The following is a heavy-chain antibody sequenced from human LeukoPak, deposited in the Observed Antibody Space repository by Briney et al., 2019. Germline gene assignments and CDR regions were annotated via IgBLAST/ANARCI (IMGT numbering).Heavy chain of an antibody. J-gene: IGHJ4*02. CDR3: ARGWELFDY. CDR2: ISYDGSNK. Sequence: SLRLSCAASGFTFSSYAMHWVRQAPGKGLEWVAVISYDGSNKYYADSVKGRFTISRDNSKNTLYLQMNSLRAEDTAVYYCARGWELFDYWGQGTLVTVSS. D-gene: IGHD1-26*01. CDR1: GFTFSSYA. V-gene: IGHV3-30-3*01.